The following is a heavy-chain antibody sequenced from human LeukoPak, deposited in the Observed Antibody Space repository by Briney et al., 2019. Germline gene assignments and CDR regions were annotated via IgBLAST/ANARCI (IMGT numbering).Heavy chain of an antibody. V-gene: IGHV3-53*01. CDR2: IYSGGST. D-gene: IGHD2-21*02. CDR1: GFTFSDYA. CDR3: AREARHIVVVTAIRRYYYYMDV. J-gene: IGHJ6*03. Sequence: PGGSLRLSCAASGFTFSDYAMSWVRQAPGKGLEWVSVIYSGGSTYYADSVKGRFTISRDNSKNTLYLQMNSLRAEDTAVYYCAREARHIVVVTAIRRYYYYMDVWGKGTTVTVSS.